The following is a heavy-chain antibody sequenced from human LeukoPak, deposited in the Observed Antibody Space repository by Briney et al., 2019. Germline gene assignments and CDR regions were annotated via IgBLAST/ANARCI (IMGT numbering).Heavy chain of an antibody. CDR2: ISGSGGNT. J-gene: IGHJ4*02. D-gene: IGHD6-13*01. Sequence: HPGGSLRLSCAASGFTSYAMSWVRQAPGKGLKWVSGISGSGGNTYYADSVKGRFTISRDNSKNTPYLQMNSLRAEDTAAYYCAEARAGSWYKFDSWGQGTLVTVSS. CDR3: AEARAGSWYKFDS. CDR1: GFTSYA. V-gene: IGHV3-23*01.